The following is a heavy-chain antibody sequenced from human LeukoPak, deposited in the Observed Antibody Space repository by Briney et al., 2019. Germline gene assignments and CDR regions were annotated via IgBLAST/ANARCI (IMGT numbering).Heavy chain of an antibody. CDR3: TAAEYGSGSYYNYY. D-gene: IGHD3-10*01. CDR1: GFTFSNAR. J-gene: IGHJ4*02. CDR2: IKSKTDGGTS. Sequence: GGALRLSCAASGFTFSNARMGWVRQAPGKGVEWVGRIKSKTDGGTSDYAAPGKGRFTISRDDSKNTVYLQMNSLKTEDTAVYYCTAAEYGSGSYYNYYWGQGTLVTVSS. V-gene: IGHV3-15*01.